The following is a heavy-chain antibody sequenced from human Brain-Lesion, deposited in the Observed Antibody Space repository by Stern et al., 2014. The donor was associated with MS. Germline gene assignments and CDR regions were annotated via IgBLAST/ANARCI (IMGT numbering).Heavy chain of an antibody. D-gene: IGHD1-14*01. CDR2: ISWNSGTI. J-gene: IGHJ4*02. Sequence: EVQLVESGGDLVQPGRSLRLSCAAFGFTFDDYAMTWVRQGPGKGLEWVAGISWNSGTIGYADSVKGRFTTSRDNAYSSLYLQMNSLRPEDTALYYCARDITGSSAYFAYWGQGTLVTVSS. CDR3: ARDITGSSAYFAY. CDR1: GFTFDDYA. V-gene: IGHV3-9*01.